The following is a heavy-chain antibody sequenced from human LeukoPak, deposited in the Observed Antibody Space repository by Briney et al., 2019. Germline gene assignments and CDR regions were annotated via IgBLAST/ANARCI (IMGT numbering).Heavy chain of an antibody. J-gene: IGHJ6*02. CDR2: INTGESST. D-gene: IGHD1-26*01. CDR1: GFTFSSTR. Sequence: GGSLRLSCAASGFTFSSTRMYWVRQAPGKGLVWVSRINTGESSTSYADSVKGRFTISRDNAKDTLYLQMNSLTAEDTAVYYCAKGHSGSYGYGMDVWGQGTTVIVSS. CDR3: AKGHSGSYGYGMDV. V-gene: IGHV3-74*01.